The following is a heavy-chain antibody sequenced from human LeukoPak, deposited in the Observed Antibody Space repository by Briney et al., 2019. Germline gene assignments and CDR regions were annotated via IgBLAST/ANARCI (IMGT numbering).Heavy chain of an antibody. Sequence: PGGSLRLSCTVSGFTVSSNSMSWVRQAPGKGLEWVSFIYSDNTHYSDSVKGRFTISRDNSKNTPYLQMNSLRAEDTAVYYCAKNLRIAVAGGAGYNWFDPWGQGTLVTVSS. CDR3: AKNLRIAVAGGAGYNWFDP. CDR1: GFTVSSNS. J-gene: IGHJ5*02. CDR2: IYSDNT. D-gene: IGHD6-19*01. V-gene: IGHV3-66*03.